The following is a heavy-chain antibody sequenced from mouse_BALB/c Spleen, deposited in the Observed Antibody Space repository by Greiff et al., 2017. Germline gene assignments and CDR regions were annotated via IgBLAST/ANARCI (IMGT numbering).Heavy chain of an antibody. Sequence: EVQRVESGGDLVKPGGSLKLSCAASGFTFSSYGMSWVRQTPDKRLEWVATISSGGSYTYYPDSVKGRFTISRDNAKNTLYLQMSSLKSEDTALYYWARLGVGDYFDGWGEGTTLTVSS. CDR1: GFTFSSYG. D-gene: IGHD1-3*01. J-gene: IGHJ2*01. V-gene: IGHV5-6*01. CDR3: ARLGVGDYFDG. CDR2: ISSGGSYT.